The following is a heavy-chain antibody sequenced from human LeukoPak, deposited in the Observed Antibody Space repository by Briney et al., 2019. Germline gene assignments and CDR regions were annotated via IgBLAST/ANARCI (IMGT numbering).Heavy chain of an antibody. CDR2: INDSGRT. Sequence: SSETPSLTCAVYGGSFSNYYWSWIRQPPGKGLEWIGEINDSGRTNYNPSLMSRVTVSVDTSKNQFSLRLTSVTATDTAVYYCARRWNYGRNYYIDVWGKGATVSVSS. CDR3: ARRWNYGRNYYIDV. D-gene: IGHD1-7*01. J-gene: IGHJ6*03. V-gene: IGHV4-34*01. CDR1: GGSFSNYY.